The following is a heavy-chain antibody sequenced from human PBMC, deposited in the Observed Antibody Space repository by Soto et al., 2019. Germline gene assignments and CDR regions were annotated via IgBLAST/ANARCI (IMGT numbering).Heavy chain of an antibody. D-gene: IGHD3-22*01. V-gene: IGHV5-10-1*01. CDR2: IDPSDSYT. Sequence: GESLKISCKGSGYSFTSYWISWVRQMPGKGLEWMGRIDPSDSYTNYSPSFHGHVTISADKSISTAYLQWSSLKASDTAMYYCARHPPITMIVVVISGYYYGMDVWGQGTTVTVSS. CDR1: GYSFTSYW. J-gene: IGHJ6*02. CDR3: ARHPPITMIVVVISGYYYGMDV.